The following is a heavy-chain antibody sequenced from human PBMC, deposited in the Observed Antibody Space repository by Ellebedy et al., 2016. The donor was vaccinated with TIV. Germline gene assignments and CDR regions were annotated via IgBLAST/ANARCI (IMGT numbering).Heavy chain of an antibody. D-gene: IGHD6-19*01. V-gene: IGHV3-30*18. CDR3: AKGRGGGSDSSAPRYYFDS. J-gene: IGHJ4*02. Sequence: PGGSLRLSCAASRFTFRDYGMHWVRQAPGKGLEWVAVISYDITNTYYADSVKGRFTVSRDNSNNTLYLQMNNLRAEDTAVYYCAKGRGGGSDSSAPRYYFDSWGLGTLVTVSS. CDR1: RFTFRDYG. CDR2: ISYDITNT.